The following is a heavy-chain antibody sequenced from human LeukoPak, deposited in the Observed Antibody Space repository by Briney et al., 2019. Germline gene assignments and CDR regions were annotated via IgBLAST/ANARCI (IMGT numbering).Heavy chain of an antibody. CDR2: ISHSGST. D-gene: IGHD1-14*01. CDR1: GGSFSGYY. Sequence: SETLSLTCAAYGGSFSGYYWSWIRQPPGKGLEWIGEISHSGSTNYYPALKSRRTIIVGTSKNQFSLKLSYDTAADTAVVSCGRTRTRHDAFDIWGQGTMVTVSS. CDR3: GRTRTRHDAFDI. J-gene: IGHJ3*02. V-gene: IGHV4-34*01.